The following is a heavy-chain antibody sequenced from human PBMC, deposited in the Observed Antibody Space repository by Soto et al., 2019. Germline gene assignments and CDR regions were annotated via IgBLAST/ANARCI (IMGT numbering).Heavy chain of an antibody. J-gene: IGHJ6*02. CDR1: GGSFSGYY. CDR3: ARERARAYYYYYGMDV. CDR2: INHSGST. Sequence: SSETLSLTCAVYGGSFSGYYWSWIRQPPGKGLEWIGEINHSGSTNYNPSLKSRVTISVDTSKNQFSLKLSSVTAADTAVYYCARERARAYYYYYGMDVWGQGTTVTVSS. V-gene: IGHV4-34*01.